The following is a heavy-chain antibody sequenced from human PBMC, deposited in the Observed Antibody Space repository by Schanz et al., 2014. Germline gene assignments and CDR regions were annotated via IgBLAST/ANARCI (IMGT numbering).Heavy chain of an antibody. Sequence: DVQLLESGGGLVQPGESLRLSCAASGFTFTTYAMTWVRQAPGKGLEWVSNISPTGSSTYYADSVKGRFTISRDNSKNTQYLQMNSLRADDTAVYYCARDLLVSHYDFWSGNDYWGQGTLVTVSS. CDR2: ISPTGSST. CDR1: GFTFTTYA. V-gene: IGHV3-23*01. D-gene: IGHD3-3*01. J-gene: IGHJ4*02. CDR3: ARDLLVSHYDFWSGNDY.